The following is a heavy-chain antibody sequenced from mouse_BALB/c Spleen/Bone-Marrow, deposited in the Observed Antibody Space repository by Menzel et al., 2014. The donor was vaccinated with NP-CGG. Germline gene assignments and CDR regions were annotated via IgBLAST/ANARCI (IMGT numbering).Heavy chain of an antibody. J-gene: IGHJ4*01. V-gene: IGHV5-9-1*01. CDR2: ISSGGSYT. CDR1: GFTFSSYA. D-gene: IGHD2-10*02. Sequence: DVKLQESGGGLVKPGGSLKLSCAASGFTFSSYAMSWVRQTPEKRLEWVATISSGGSYTYYPDSVKGRFTISRDNAKNTLYLQMSSLRSEDTAMYYCARRGYGNYVGYAMDYWGQGTSVTVSS. CDR3: ARRGYGNYVGYAMDY.